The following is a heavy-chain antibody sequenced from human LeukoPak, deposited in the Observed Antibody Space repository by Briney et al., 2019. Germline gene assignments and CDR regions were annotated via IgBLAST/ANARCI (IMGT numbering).Heavy chain of an antibody. CDR3: ARDDGSSSSWYSKYYFDY. Sequence: SQTLSLTCAISGDSVSSNSAAWNWIRQSPSRGLEWLGRTYYRSKWYNDYAVSVKSRVTINPDTSKNQFSLQLNSVTPEDTAVYYCARDDGSSSSWYSKYYFDYWGQGTLVTVSS. D-gene: IGHD6-13*01. J-gene: IGHJ4*02. CDR1: GDSVSSNSAA. CDR2: TYYRSKWYN. V-gene: IGHV6-1*01.